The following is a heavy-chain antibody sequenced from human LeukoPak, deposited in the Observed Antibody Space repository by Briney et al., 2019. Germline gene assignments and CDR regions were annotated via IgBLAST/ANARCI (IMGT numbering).Heavy chain of an antibody. D-gene: IGHD2-15*01. V-gene: IGHV3-53*01. CDR3: ARTYCSAGSCYFNH. Sequence: GGSLRLSCAASGFTVMSWVRQAPGKGLEWVSVIYIGGTTYYADSVKGRFTISRDNSNNTLYLQMNTMRAEDTAVYYCARTYCSAGSCYFNHWGQGTLVTVSS. CDR2: IYIGGTT. J-gene: IGHJ4*02. CDR1: GFTV.